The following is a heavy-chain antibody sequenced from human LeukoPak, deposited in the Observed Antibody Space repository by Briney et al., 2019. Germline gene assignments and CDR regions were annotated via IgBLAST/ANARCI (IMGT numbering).Heavy chain of an antibody. D-gene: IGHD3-10*01. V-gene: IGHV4-31*03. J-gene: IGHJ4*02. CDR3: AVGYYYGSGSYPTFDY. Sequence: SETLSLTCTVSGRSISSGGYYWSWIRQHPGKGLEWIGYIYYSESTYYNPSLKSRVTISVDTSQNQFSLKLRSVTAAEKAGYYCAVGYYYGSGSYPTFDYWGQGTLVTVSS. CDR1: GRSISSGGYY. CDR2: IYYSEST.